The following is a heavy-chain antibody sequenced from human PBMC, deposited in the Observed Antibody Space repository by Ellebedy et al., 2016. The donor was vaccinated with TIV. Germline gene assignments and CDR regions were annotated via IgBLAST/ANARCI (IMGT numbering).Heavy chain of an antibody. Sequence: GESLKISCAASGFTFSSYSMNWVRQAPGKGLEWVSSISSSSSYIYYADSVKGRFTISRDNAKNSLYLQMNSLRAEDTAVYYCARDDQYSGGAFDVWGQGTMVTVSS. CDR3: ARDDQYSGGAFDV. V-gene: IGHV3-21*04. J-gene: IGHJ3*01. CDR2: ISSSSSYI. CDR1: GFTFSSYS. D-gene: IGHD2-21*01.